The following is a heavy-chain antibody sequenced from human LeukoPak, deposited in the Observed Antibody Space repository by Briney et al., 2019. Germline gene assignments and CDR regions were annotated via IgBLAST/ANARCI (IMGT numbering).Heavy chain of an antibody. CDR1: GGSISSSSYY. Sequence: SETLFLTCTVSGGSISSSSYYWGWIRQPPGKGLEWIGSIYYSGSTYYNPSLKSRVTISVDTSKNQFSLKLSSVTAADTAVYYCARDRYYYDSSGSKNAFDIWGQGTMVTVSP. J-gene: IGHJ3*02. CDR2: IYYSGST. CDR3: ARDRYYYDSSGSKNAFDI. V-gene: IGHV4-39*07. D-gene: IGHD3-22*01.